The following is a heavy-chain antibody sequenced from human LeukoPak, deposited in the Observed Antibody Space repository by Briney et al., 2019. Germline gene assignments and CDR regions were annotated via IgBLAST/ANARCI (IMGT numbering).Heavy chain of an antibody. CDR1: GYSFTSYG. CDR3: ARDYRSSFNY. CDR2: IIPILGIA. Sequence: SVKVSCKASGYSFTSYGISWVRQAPGQGLEWMGRIIPILGIANYAQKFQGRVTITADKSTSTAYMELSSLRSEDTAVYYCARDYRSSFNYWGQGTLVTVSS. D-gene: IGHD6-13*01. V-gene: IGHV1-69*04. J-gene: IGHJ4*02.